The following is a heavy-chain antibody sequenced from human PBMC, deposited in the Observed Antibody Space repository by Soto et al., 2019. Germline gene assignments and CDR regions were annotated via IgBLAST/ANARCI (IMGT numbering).Heavy chain of an antibody. V-gene: IGHV4-61*01. D-gene: IGHD6-13*01. CDR2: IYYSGST. Sequence: SETLSLTCTVSGGSVSSGSYYWSWIRQPPGKGLEWIGYIYYSGSTNYNPSLKSRVTISVDTSKNQFSLKLSSVTAADTAVYYCARDRGHSSSWYRNVHFFDYWGQGALVTVSS. CDR3: ARDRGHSSSWYRNVHFFDY. J-gene: IGHJ4*02. CDR1: GGSVSSGSYY.